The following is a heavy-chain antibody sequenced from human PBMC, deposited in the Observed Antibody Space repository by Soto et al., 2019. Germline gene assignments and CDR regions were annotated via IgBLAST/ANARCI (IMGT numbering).Heavy chain of an antibody. CDR1: KYRFTNYA. CDR2: INAGNGHT. CDR3: ARGERYYYDSSGYFGFDY. D-gene: IGHD3-22*01. J-gene: IGHJ4*02. V-gene: IGHV1-3*01. Sequence: CEASKYRFTNYAIHWVRQAPGQRLEWMGWINAGNGHTKYSQKFQARVTITRDTSASTAYMELSSLRSEDTAVYYCARGERYYYDSSGYFGFDYWGQGTLVTVSS.